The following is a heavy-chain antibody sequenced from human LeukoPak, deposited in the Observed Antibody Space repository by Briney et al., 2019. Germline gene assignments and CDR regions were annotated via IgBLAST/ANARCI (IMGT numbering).Heavy chain of an antibody. D-gene: IGHD2-8*01. V-gene: IGHV1-18*01. Sequence: ASVNVSCKTSGYSFTSYGISWVRQAPGQGLEWMGWISATNGNTKYTQRLQGRVTMTTDTSTRTAYMELRSLRSDDTAIYYCARDMSFAVSMVSPDYWGQGTLVTVSS. J-gene: IGHJ4*02. CDR3: ARDMSFAVSMVSPDY. CDR2: ISATNGNT. CDR1: GYSFTSYG.